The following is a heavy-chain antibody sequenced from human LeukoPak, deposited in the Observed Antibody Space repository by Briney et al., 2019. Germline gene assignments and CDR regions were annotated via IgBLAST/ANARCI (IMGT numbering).Heavy chain of an antibody. CDR2: IIPILGLT. CDR1: GGSFSTYA. Sequence: SVKVSCKASGGSFSTYAISWVRQAPGQGLEWMGRIIPILGLTHYAQKFQGRVTINADKSTNTAYMELSSLRSEDTAVYCCARADDYTDYHAFDIWGQGTMVTVSS. CDR3: ARADDYTDYHAFDI. V-gene: IGHV1-69*04. J-gene: IGHJ3*02. D-gene: IGHD4-17*01.